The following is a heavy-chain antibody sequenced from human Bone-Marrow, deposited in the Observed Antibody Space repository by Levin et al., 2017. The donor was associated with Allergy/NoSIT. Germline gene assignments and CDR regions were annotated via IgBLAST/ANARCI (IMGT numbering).Heavy chain of an antibody. Sequence: SETLSLTCAVYGGSFSGYYWSWIRQPPGKGLEWIGEINHSGSTNYNPSLKSRVISVDTSKNQFSLKLSSVTAADTAVYYCAREGVDTGFDYWGQGTLVTVSS. J-gene: IGHJ4*02. D-gene: IGHD5-18*01. V-gene: IGHV4-34*01. CDR1: GGSFSGYY. CDR2: INHSGST. CDR3: AREGVDTGFDY.